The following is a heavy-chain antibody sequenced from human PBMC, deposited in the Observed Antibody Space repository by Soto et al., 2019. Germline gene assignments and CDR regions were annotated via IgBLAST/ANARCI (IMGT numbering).Heavy chain of an antibody. Sequence: QVQLVQSGAEVKKPGASVKVSCKASGYTFTSYGISWVRQAPGQGLEWMGWISAYNGNTNYAQKLQGRVTMTTDTXXSKAYMELRSLRSDDTAVYYCARLWGYGDYGEMGYWGQGTLVTVSS. D-gene: IGHD4-17*01. CDR1: GYTFTSYG. CDR3: ARLWGYGDYGEMGY. V-gene: IGHV1-18*01. CDR2: ISAYNGNT. J-gene: IGHJ4*02.